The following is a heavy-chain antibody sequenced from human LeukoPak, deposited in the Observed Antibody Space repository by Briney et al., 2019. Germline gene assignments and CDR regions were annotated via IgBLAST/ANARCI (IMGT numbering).Heavy chain of an antibody. CDR3: AKDQGSGHGSYTWGTFDY. Sequence: PGGSLRLSCAASGFTFSSYAMRWVRQAPGKGLEWASTINGGGVNTHYADSVGGRSTISRENSKNTLFLQMKRLRDEDPAVYYCAKDQGSGHGSYTWGTFDYWGLETLVTVFS. V-gene: IGHV3-23*01. CDR1: GFTFSSYA. CDR2: INGGGVNT. D-gene: IGHD3-3*01. J-gene: IGHJ4*01.